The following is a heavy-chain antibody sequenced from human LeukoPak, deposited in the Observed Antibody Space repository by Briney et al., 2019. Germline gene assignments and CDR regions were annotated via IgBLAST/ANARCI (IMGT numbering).Heavy chain of an antibody. Sequence: PGGSLRLSCAASGFTFSSYAMSWVRHAPGKGLEWVSAISGSGGSTYYADSVKGRFTISRDNSKNTLYLQMNSLRAEDTAVYYCAKGDDILTGASDYWGQGTLVTVSS. CDR1: GFTFSSYA. CDR3: AKGDDILTGASDY. V-gene: IGHV3-23*01. J-gene: IGHJ4*02. D-gene: IGHD3-9*01. CDR2: ISGSGGST.